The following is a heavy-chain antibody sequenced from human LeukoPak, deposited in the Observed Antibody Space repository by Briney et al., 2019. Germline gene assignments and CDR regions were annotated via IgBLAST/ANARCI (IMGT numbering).Heavy chain of an antibody. CDR3: ARIRQWVSHDAFDI. CDR1: GGTFSSYV. Sequence: SVKVSCKASGGTFSSYVISWVRQAPGQGLEWMGGIFPIFGTANYAQNFQGRVTITADKSTSTAYMELSSLRSDDTAVYYCARIRQWVSHDAFDIWGQGTMVTASS. V-gene: IGHV1-69*06. J-gene: IGHJ3*02. CDR2: IFPIFGTA. D-gene: IGHD6-19*01.